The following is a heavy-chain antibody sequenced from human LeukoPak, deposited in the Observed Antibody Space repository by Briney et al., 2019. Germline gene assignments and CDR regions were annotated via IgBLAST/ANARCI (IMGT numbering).Heavy chain of an antibody. Sequence: GGSLRLSCAASGFTLSSHAMSWVRQAPGKGLEWVSVIGGSGGSTYYADSVKGRFTISRDDSKNTLYLQMNSLRAEDTAVYYCAKAGCTSTSCYVNCWGQGTLVTVSS. J-gene: IGHJ4*02. D-gene: IGHD2-2*01. CDR1: GFTLSSHA. V-gene: IGHV3-23*01. CDR3: AKAGCTSTSCYVNC. CDR2: IGGSGGST.